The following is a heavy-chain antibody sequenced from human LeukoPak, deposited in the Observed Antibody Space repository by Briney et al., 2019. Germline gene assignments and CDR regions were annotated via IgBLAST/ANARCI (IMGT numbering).Heavy chain of an antibody. CDR3: AREEWELLAFDY. Sequence: SVKVSCKASGVTFSYYAFNWVRQAPGQGLEWMGGIIPIFATANYAQKFQGRVTITADECTSTVYMELSSLKSDDTAVYYCAREEWELLAFDYWGQGTLVTVSS. V-gene: IGHV1-69*13. CDR2: IIPIFATA. J-gene: IGHJ4*02. CDR1: GVTFSYYA. D-gene: IGHD1-26*01.